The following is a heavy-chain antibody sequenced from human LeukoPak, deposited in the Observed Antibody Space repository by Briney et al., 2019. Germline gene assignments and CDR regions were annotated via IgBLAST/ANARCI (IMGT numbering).Heavy chain of an antibody. Sequence: ASVKVSCKASGYTFTSYYMHWVRQAPGQGLEWMGLINPTGGSTGYAQKFQGRVTMTRDMSTSTDYMELSSLRSEDTAIYYCARVPDAFDIWGQGTMVTVSS. CDR3: ARVPDAFDI. CDR2: INPTGGST. CDR1: GYTFTSYY. J-gene: IGHJ3*02. V-gene: IGHV1-46*01.